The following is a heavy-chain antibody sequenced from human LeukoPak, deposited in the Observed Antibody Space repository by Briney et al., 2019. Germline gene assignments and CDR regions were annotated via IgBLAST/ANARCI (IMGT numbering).Heavy chain of an antibody. CDR2: INHSGST. V-gene: IGHV4-34*01. CDR1: GGPFSGYY. D-gene: IGHD6-6*01. J-gene: IGHJ4*02. Sequence: SETLSLTCAVYGGPFSGYYWSWIRQPPGKGLEGLGEINHSGSTNYNPSRKSRVTKSVDTSKNQFSLKQSSVTAADTAVYYCARGRIAARYFDYWGQGTLVTVS. CDR3: ARGRIAARYFDY.